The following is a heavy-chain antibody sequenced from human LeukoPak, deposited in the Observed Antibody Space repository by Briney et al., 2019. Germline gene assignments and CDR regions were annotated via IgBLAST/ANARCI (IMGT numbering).Heavy chain of an antibody. CDR1: GFTFSKYG. CDR2: IWYDGSNE. Sequence: GGSLRLSCAASGFTFSKYGMHWVRQAPGKGLEWVAVIWYDGSNEYYADSVKGRYTISRDNSKNTLHLQMNSLRAEDTAVYYCAKDLSRRSSSFDYWGQGTLVTVSS. CDR3: AKDLSRRSSSFDY. D-gene: IGHD2-2*01. V-gene: IGHV3-33*06. J-gene: IGHJ4*02.